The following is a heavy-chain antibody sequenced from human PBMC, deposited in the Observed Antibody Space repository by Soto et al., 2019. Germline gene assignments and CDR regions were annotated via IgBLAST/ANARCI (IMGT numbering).Heavy chain of an antibody. J-gene: IGHJ5*02. CDR1: GFTFSSYA. V-gene: IGHV3-23*01. CDR3: AKATTYYYDSSGYYEGPGWFDP. D-gene: IGHD3-22*01. CDR2: ISGSGGST. Sequence: GGSLRLSCAASGFTFSSYAMSWVRQAPGKGLEWVSAISGSGGSTYYADSVKGRFTISRDNSKNTLYLQMNSLRAEDTAVYYCAKATTYYYDSSGYYEGPGWFDPWGQGTLVTVSS.